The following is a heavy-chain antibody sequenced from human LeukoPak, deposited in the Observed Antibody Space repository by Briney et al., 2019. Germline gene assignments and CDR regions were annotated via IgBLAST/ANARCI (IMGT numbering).Heavy chain of an antibody. D-gene: IGHD5-12*01. V-gene: IGHV1-69*01. CDR1: GGTFSSYA. CDR2: IIPIFGTA. Sequence: GSSVKVSCKASGGTFSSYAISWVRQAPGQGLEWMGGIIPIFGTANYAQKFQGRVTITADESTSTAYMELSSLRSEDTAVYYCAREDRHGYDLRLHAFDIWGQGTMVTVSS. CDR3: AREDRHGYDLRLHAFDI. J-gene: IGHJ3*02.